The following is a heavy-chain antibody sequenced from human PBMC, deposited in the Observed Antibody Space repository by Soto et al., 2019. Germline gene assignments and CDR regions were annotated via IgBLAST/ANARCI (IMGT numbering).Heavy chain of an antibody. J-gene: IGHJ3*01. Sequence: QVHLLQSGPEVKRPGASVKVSCKASGYTFPSHGIGWVRQAPGQGLEWMGWISVYNTNTNYAQNFRGRVTMTTDTSTSTALLELRSLRSADTAVYYFARVVLRVRGVGGAGAFDFWGQGTMVTVSS. V-gene: IGHV1-18*01. D-gene: IGHD3-10*01. CDR3: ARVVLRVRGVGGAGAFDF. CDR1: GYTFPSHG. CDR2: ISVYNTNT.